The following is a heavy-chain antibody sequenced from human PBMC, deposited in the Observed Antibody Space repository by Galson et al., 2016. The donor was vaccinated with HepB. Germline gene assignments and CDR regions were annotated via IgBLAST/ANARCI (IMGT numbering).Heavy chain of an antibody. CDR2: IVGSGGTT. J-gene: IGHJ4*02. CDR3: ASQQLWPSFDY. V-gene: IGHV3-23*01. D-gene: IGHD5-18*01. CDR1: GFTFSSYV. Sequence: SLRLSCAASGFTFSSYVMSWVRQAPEQGLEWVSGIVGSGGTTYYAESVQGRFIVSRDNSKNILHLQMDSLRVEDTAIYYCASQQLWPSFDYWGQGILVTVSS.